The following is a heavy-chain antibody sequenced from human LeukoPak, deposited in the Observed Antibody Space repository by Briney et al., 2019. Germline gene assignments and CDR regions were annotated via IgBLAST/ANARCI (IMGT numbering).Heavy chain of an antibody. V-gene: IGHV3-7*01. CDR2: INQDGSEK. CDR1: GFTFPNYW. J-gene: IGHJ4*02. Sequence: GGSLRLSCAASGFTFPNYWMNWVRQAPGKGLEWVANINQDGSEKYYVDSVKGRFTISRDNAKNSLYLQMNSLRAEDSAVYYCARRAYCGGDCSQAADYWGQGTLVTVSS. D-gene: IGHD2-21*02. CDR3: ARRAYCGGDCSQAADY.